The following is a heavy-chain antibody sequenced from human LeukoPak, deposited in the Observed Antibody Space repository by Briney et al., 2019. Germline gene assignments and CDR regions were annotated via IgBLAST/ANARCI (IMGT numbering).Heavy chain of an antibody. D-gene: IGHD5-18*01. V-gene: IGHV1-3*01. Sequence: ASVKASCKASGYTFTTYAMHWVRQAPGQRLEWMGWINADNGNTKYSQKFQGRVTITRDTSASTAYMELSSLRSEDTAVYYCAREGAKDTAMPRSNWFDPWGQGTLVTVSS. CDR2: INADNGNT. CDR1: GYTFTTYA. CDR3: AREGAKDTAMPRSNWFDP. J-gene: IGHJ5*02.